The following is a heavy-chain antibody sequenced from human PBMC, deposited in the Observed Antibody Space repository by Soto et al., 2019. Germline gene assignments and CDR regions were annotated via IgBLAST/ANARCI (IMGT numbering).Heavy chain of an antibody. CDR1: GYAFTTYG. D-gene: IGHD1-1*01. CDR2: ISAHNGNT. V-gene: IGHV1-18*01. CDR3: ARGRYGDY. J-gene: IGHJ4*02. Sequence: QVNLVQSGAEVKKPGASVKVSCKGSGYAFTTYGITWVRQAPGQGLEWMGWISAHNGNTNYAQKLQGRVTVTRDTSTSTAYMELRSLRSDDTAVYYCARGRYGDYWGQGVLVTVSS.